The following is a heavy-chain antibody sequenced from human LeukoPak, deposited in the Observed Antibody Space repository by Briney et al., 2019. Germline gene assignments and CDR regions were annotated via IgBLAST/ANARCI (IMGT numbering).Heavy chain of an antibody. V-gene: IGHV3-48*03. Sequence: PGGSLRLSCAASGFTFSSYEMNWVRQAPGKGLEWVSYISSSGSTIYYADSVKGRFTISRDNAKNSLYLQMNSLRAEDTAVYYCARDGGSCTNGLCYYYMDVWGKGTTVTVSS. D-gene: IGHD2-8*01. J-gene: IGHJ6*03. CDR3: ARDGGSCTNGLCYYYMDV. CDR1: GFTFSSYE. CDR2: ISSSGSTI.